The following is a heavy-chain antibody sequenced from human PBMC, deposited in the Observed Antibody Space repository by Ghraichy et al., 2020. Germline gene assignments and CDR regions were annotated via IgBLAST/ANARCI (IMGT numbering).Heavy chain of an antibody. D-gene: IGHD2-2*01. CDR3: ARVGGKYCSSTSCSYYYYGMDV. CDR2: IYYSGST. J-gene: IGHJ6*02. Sequence: SQTLSLTCTVSCGSISSYYWSWIRQPPGKGLEWIGYIYYSGSTNYNPSLKSRVTISVDTSKNPFSLKLSSVTAADTAVYYCARVGGKYCSSTSCSYYYYGMDVWGQGTTVTVSS. CDR1: CGSISSYY. V-gene: IGHV4-59*01.